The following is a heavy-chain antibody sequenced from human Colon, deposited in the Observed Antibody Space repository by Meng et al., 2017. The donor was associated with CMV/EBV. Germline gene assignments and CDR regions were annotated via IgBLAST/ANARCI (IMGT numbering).Heavy chain of an antibody. CDR1: GYTFTGYW. J-gene: IGHJ4*02. CDR3: TREGFDY. V-gene: IGHV1-2*06. Sequence: QVQLVQSGAELKKPGASVKVSCKASGYTFTGYWMHWVRQAPGQGLEWMGRIKPSTGDTNYAQNLQGRVTVTRDTSISTVYMEVNSLTSDDTAVYYCTREGFDYWGQGALVTVSS. CDR2: IKPSTGDT.